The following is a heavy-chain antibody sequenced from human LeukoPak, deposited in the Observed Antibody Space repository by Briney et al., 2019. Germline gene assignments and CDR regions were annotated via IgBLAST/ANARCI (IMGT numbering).Heavy chain of an antibody. D-gene: IGHD3-22*01. CDR3: ARDKGSGYYFDY. CDR2: ISSSGSTI. CDR1: GFTFSSYV. J-gene: IGHJ4*02. Sequence: GGSLRLSCAASGFTFSSYVMSWVRQAPGKGLEWVSYISSSGSTIYYADSVKGRFTISRDNAKNSLYLQMNSLRAEDTAVYNCARDKGSGYYFDYWGQGTLVTVSS. V-gene: IGHV3-48*03.